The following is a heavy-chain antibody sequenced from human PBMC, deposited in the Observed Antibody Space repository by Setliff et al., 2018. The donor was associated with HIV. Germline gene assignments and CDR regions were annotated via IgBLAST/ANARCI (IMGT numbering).Heavy chain of an antibody. Sequence: ASVKVSCKVSGNTLRELSMHWVRQAPGEGLEWMGGFDPEDGETIYAQKFQGRVTMTEDTSTDTAYMELSSLTFEDPAVYYCATDGPYDILTGPTPGAYGMWGQGTMVTVSS. D-gene: IGHD3-9*01. CDR3: ATDGPYDILTGPTPGAYGM. V-gene: IGHV1-24*01. CDR1: GNTLRELS. J-gene: IGHJ3*02. CDR2: FDPEDGET.